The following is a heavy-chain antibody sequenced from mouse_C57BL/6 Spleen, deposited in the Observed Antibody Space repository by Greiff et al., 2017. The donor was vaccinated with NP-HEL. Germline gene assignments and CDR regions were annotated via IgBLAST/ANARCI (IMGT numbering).Heavy chain of an antibody. CDR2: ISSGGDYI. CDR1: GFTFSSYA. J-gene: IGHJ3*01. Sequence: EVMLVESGEGLVKPGGSLKLSCAASGFTFSSYAMSWVRQTPEKRLEWVAYISSGGDYIYYADTVKGRFTISRDNARNTLYLQMSSLKSEDTAMYYCTRDGAIYYGNYWFAYWGQGTLVTVSA. CDR3: TRDGAIYYGNYWFAY. D-gene: IGHD2-1*01. V-gene: IGHV5-9-1*02.